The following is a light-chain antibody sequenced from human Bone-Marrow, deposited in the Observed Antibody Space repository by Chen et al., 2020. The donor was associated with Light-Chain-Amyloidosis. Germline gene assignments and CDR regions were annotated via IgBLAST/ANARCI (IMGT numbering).Light chain of an antibody. J-gene: IGLJ3*02. Sequence: NFMLTQPHSVSESPGKTVIISCTRSSGSIATNEVQWYQQRPGSSPTTVISGDDQRPSGVPDRFSGSIDRSSNSASLTISGLKTEDEADYCCQSYQGSSQGVFGGGTKLTVL. CDR2: GDD. V-gene: IGLV6-57*01. CDR3: QSYQGSSQGV. CDR1: SGSIATNE.